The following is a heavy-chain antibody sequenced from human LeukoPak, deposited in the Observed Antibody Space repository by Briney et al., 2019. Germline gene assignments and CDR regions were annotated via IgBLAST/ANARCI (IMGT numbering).Heavy chain of an antibody. V-gene: IGHV1-18*01. CDR3: ARDAYYYYGSGSPIRAFDI. D-gene: IGHD3-10*01. J-gene: IGHJ3*02. Sequence: ASVKVSCKASGGTFSSYAISWVRQAPGQGLEWMGWISAYNGNTNYAQNFQGRVTMTTDTSTSTAYMELRTLRSDDTALYYCARDAYYYYGSGSPIRAFDIWGQGTMVTVSS. CDR2: ISAYNGNT. CDR1: GGTFSSYA.